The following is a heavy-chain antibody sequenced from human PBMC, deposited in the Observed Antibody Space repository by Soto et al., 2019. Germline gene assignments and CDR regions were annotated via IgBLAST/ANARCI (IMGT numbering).Heavy chain of an antibody. Sequence: WASVKVSCKASGGTFSSYAISWVRQAPGQGLEWMGGIIPIFGTANYAQKFQGRVTITPDKSTSTAYMELSSLRSEDTAVYYCAARLYRQRDKTGMDVWGQGTTVTVSS. J-gene: IGHJ6*02. CDR3: AARLYRQRDKTGMDV. D-gene: IGHD3-16*02. CDR1: GGTFSSYA. CDR2: IIPIFGTA. V-gene: IGHV1-69*06.